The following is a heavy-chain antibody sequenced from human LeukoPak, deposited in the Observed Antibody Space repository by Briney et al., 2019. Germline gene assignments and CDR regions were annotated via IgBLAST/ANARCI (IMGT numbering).Heavy chain of an antibody. CDR1: GFTFDDYA. J-gene: IGHJ4*02. D-gene: IGHD4-17*01. CDR2: ISWNSGSI. V-gene: IGHV3-9*01. CDR3: AKDGGDYGDIRY. Sequence: GGSLRLSCAASGFTFDDYAMHWVRQAPGKGLEWVSGISWNSGSIGYADSVKGRFTISRDNSKDTLYLQMNSLRPEDTAVFYCAKDGGDYGDIRYWGQGTLVTVPS.